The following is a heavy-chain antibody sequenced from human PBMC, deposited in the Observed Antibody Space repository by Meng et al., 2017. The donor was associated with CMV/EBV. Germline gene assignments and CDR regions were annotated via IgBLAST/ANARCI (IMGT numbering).Heavy chain of an antibody. CDR2: IYYSGST. D-gene: IGHD2-2*01. CDR3: ARVGRTSCYDY. J-gene: IGHJ4*02. CDR1: GGSISSGDYY. Sequence: VHLQECGPGLVKPSQTLSLTCTFSGGSISSGDYYWSWIRQPPGKGLEWIGYIYYSGSTYYNPSLKSRVTISVDTSKNQFSLKLSSVTAADTAVYYCARVGRTSCYDYWGQGTLVTVSS. V-gene: IGHV4-30-4*08.